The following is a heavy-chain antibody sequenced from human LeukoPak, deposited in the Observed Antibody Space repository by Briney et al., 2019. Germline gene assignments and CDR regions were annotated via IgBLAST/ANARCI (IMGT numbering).Heavy chain of an antibody. CDR1: GYTFTSYD. D-gene: IGHD3-3*01. V-gene: IGHV1-8*01. Sequence: ASVKVSCKASGYTFTSYDINWVRQVTGQGLEWMGWMNPNSGNTGYAQKFQGRVTMTRNTSISTAYMELSSLRSEDTAVYYCARGRAIFGVAVYYFDYWGRGTLVTVSS. CDR2: MNPNSGNT. J-gene: IGHJ4*02. CDR3: ARGRAIFGVAVYYFDY.